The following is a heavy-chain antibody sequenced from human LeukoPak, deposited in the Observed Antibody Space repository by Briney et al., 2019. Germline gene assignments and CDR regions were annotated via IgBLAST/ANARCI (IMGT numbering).Heavy chain of an antibody. CDR3: AREYYYGSGSYYTH. J-gene: IGHJ4*02. CDR1: GYTFTGYY. Sequence: ASVKVSCKASGYTFTGYYIHWVRQAPGQGLEWMRWINPESGGTKFAQNFQGRVTVTRDASITTVYMEVSRLRSDDTAVYYCAREYYYGSGSYYTHWGQGTLVTVSS. D-gene: IGHD3-10*01. V-gene: IGHV1-2*02. CDR2: INPESGGT.